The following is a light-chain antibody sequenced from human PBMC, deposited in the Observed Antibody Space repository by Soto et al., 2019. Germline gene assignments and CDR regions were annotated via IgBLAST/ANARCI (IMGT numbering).Light chain of an antibody. J-gene: IGKJ1*01. Sequence: DLVMTQSPLSLPVTPGEPASISCRSSQSLQHSNGYNYLDWYVQKPGQSPQILIYLASNRASGVPERFSGSGSGTDFTLKISRVEAEDVGVYYCMQALQTPAFGQGTKVEIE. CDR2: LAS. CDR3: MQALQTPA. V-gene: IGKV2-28*01. CDR1: QSLQHSNGYNY.